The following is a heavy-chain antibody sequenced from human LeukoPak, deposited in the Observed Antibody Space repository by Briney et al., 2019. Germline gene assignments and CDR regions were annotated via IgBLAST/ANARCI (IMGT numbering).Heavy chain of an antibody. CDR3: ARALLRKGADDIGGTYNWFDP. Sequence: ASVKVSRKPSLYSVIGYFMHWVPPAAPQGVEGVGWVNLNSGSTNYAQKFQGLVTMTRDTSISTAYMELSRLRSDDTAVHCCARALLRKGADDIGGTYNWFDPWGRETVVTVSS. CDR1: LYSVIGYF. J-gene: IGHJ5*02. V-gene: IGHV1-2*04. D-gene: IGHD3-9*01. CDR2: VNLNSGST.